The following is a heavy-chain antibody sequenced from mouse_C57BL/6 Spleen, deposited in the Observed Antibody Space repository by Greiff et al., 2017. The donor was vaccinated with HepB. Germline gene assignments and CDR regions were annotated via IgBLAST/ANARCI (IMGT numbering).Heavy chain of an antibody. D-gene: IGHD1-1*01. J-gene: IGHJ4*01. Sequence: EVMLVESGGGLVKPGGSLKLSCAASGFTFSDYGMHWVRQAPEKGLEWVAYISSGSSTIYYADTVKGLFTISRDNANNTLFLQMTSLRSEDTDMYYGERPLYYGSSYYAMDYWGQGTSVTVSS. CDR3: ERPLYYGSSYYAMDY. V-gene: IGHV5-17*01. CDR2: ISSGSSTI. CDR1: GFTFSDYG.